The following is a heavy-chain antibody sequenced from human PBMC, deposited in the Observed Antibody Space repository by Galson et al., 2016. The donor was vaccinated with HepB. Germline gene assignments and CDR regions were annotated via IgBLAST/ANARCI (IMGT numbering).Heavy chain of an antibody. Sequence: SETLSLTCAVSGVSISSYYWSWIRQPPGKGLEWIGYIYYNGHTKTNSSLKSRVTLSVDTSTNHFSLNLTSVTAAETAVYYCARDRGNLGSDLWGRGTRVTVSS. CDR3: ARDRGNLGSDL. D-gene: IGHD4-23*01. V-gene: IGHV4-59*01. CDR2: IYYNGHT. J-gene: IGHJ2*01. CDR1: GVSISSYY.